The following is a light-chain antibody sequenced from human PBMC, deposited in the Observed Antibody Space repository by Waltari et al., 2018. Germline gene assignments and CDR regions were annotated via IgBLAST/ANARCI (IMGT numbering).Light chain of an antibody. Sequence: DFQMTQSPSSLSASVGDRVTITCRASQSISTYLNWYQQKPGKAPNLLIYAASSLQSGVPSRFSSSGSGTDFTLTISSLQPEDFATYYCQQSYSPLTFGGGTKVEIK. CDR1: QSISTY. J-gene: IGKJ4*01. CDR3: QQSYSPLT. V-gene: IGKV1-39*01. CDR2: AAS.